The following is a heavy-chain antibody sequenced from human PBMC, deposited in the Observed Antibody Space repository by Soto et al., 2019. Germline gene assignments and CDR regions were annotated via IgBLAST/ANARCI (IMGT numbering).Heavy chain of an antibody. Sequence: APVKVSCKTSGYTFSNYGITWVRQAPGQPLEWLGWISLYSDGTNYAQKFQGRVSMTTDTSTTTAYMELRSLRSDDTAVYYCARVVPGAEAWFDPWGQGTLVTVSS. CDR1: GYTFSNYG. J-gene: IGHJ5*02. CDR3: ARVVPGAEAWFDP. D-gene: IGHD2-2*01. CDR2: ISLYSDGT. V-gene: IGHV1-18*01.